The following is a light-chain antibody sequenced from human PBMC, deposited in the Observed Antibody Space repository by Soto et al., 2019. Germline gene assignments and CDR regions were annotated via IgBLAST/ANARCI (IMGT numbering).Light chain of an antibody. CDR2: DAS. CDR1: QSVNSY. V-gene: IGKV3-11*01. Sequence: EIVLTQSPATLSLSPGERATLSCRASQSVNSYLAWYQQKPGQAPRLLIYDASNRATGIPARFSGSGSGTDFTLTISSLEPEDFAVYYCQQRRNWPPWTFGQGTKV. J-gene: IGKJ1*01. CDR3: QQRRNWPPWT.